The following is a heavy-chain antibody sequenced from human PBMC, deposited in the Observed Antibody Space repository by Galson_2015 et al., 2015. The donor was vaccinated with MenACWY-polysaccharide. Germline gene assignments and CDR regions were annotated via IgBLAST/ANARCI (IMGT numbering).Heavy chain of an antibody. J-gene: IGHJ4*02. CDR3: AWGGGRSPENMYFDY. D-gene: IGHD3-16*01. CDR2: ISPGGGST. V-gene: IGHV3-74*01. CDR1: GFTFSHGW. Sequence: SLRLSCAASGFTFSHGWMNWVRQAPGKGLEWVSRISPGGGSTYYADSVKGRFTTSRDNAKNSPFLQMNSLSAEDTAVYYCAWGGGRSPENMYFDYWGQGTLVTVSS.